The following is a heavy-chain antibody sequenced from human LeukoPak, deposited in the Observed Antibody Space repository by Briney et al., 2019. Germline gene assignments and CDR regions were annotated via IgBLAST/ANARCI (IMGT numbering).Heavy chain of an antibody. J-gene: IGHJ5*02. CDR1: GYTFTSYG. CDR2: ISAYDGNT. Sequence: GASVKVSCKASGYTFTSYGISWVRQAPGQGLEWMGWISAYDGNTNYAQKPQGRVTMTTDTSTSTAYMELRSLRSDDTAVYYCARVDHSSSWYVHPNWFDPWGQGTLVTVSS. V-gene: IGHV1-18*01. CDR3: ARVDHSSSWYVHPNWFDP. D-gene: IGHD6-13*01.